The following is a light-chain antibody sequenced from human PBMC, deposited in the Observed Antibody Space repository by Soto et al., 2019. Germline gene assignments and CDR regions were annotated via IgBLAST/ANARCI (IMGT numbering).Light chain of an antibody. CDR2: DAS. Sequence: EIVLTQSPATLSFSPGERATLSCRASQRVSSYLAWYQQKPGQAPRLLIYDASNRATGIPARFSGSGSGTDFPLTISSLEPEDFAVYYCQQRSNWPPYTFGQGTKLEIK. CDR1: QRVSSY. J-gene: IGKJ2*01. V-gene: IGKV3-11*01. CDR3: QQRSNWPPYT.